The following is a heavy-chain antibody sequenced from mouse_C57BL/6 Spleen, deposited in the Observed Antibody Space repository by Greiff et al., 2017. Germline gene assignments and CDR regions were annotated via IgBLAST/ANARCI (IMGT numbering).Heavy chain of an antibody. J-gene: IGHJ3*01. CDR1: GFTFSDYG. D-gene: IGHD2-3*01. CDR3: ARNDDGYYAFAY. V-gene: IGHV5-17*01. CDR2: ISSGSSTI. Sequence: EVQRVESGGGLVKPGGSLKISCAASGFTFSDYGMHWVRQAPEKGLEWVAYISSGSSTIYYADTVKGRFTISRDNAKNTLFLQMTSLRSEDTAMYYCARNDDGYYAFAYWGQGTLVTVSA.